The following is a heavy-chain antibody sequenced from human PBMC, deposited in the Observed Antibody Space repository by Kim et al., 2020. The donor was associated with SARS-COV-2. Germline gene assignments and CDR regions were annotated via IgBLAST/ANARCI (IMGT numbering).Heavy chain of an antibody. V-gene: IGHV1-3*01. Sequence: ASVKVSCKASGYTFTSYAMHWVRQAPGQRLEWMGWINAGNGNTKYSQKFQGRVTITRDTSASTAYMELSSLRSEDTAVYYCARDEEGNDSSLRWGQGTLVTVSS. CDR3: ARDEEGNDSSLR. J-gene: IGHJ4*02. CDR1: GYTFTSYA. D-gene: IGHD3-22*01. CDR2: INAGNGNT.